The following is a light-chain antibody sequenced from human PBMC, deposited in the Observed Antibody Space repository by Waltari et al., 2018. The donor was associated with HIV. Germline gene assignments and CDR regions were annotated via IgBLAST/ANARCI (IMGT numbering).Light chain of an antibody. CDR2: DNN. Sequence: QSVLTQPPSVSGAPGQSVTIPCPGGNSHIGAGSGCHWYRQLPGTAPKLLIYDNNNRPSGVPDRFSGSKSGTSASLAITGLQAEEEADYYCQSYDSGLGGVFGGGTKLIVL. CDR3: QSYDSGLGGV. V-gene: IGLV1-40*01. J-gene: IGLJ2*01. CDR1: NSHIGAGSG.